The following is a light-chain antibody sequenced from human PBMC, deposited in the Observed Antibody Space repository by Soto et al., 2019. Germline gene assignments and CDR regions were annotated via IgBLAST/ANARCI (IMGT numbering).Light chain of an antibody. J-gene: IGKJ5*01. CDR3: QQYDKWPPL. V-gene: IGKV3-15*01. CDR2: GAS. Sequence: EIVLTQSPGTLSLSPWERATLSCRASQSVSSSYLAWYQQKPGQAPRLLIYGASTRATGIPARFSGSRSGTEFTLTISSLQSEDFALYYCQQYDKWPPLFGQGTRLEIK. CDR1: QSVSSSY.